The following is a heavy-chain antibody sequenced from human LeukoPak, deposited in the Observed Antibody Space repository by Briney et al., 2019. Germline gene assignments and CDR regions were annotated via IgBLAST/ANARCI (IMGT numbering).Heavy chain of an antibody. CDR3: ARGEIVGATPGYYGMDV. CDR2: IYYSGST. CDR1: GGSISSGGYY. D-gene: IGHD1-26*01. V-gene: IGHV4-31*03. Sequence: SETLSLTCTVSGGSISSGGYYWSWIRQHPGKGLEWIGYIYYSGSTYYHPSLKSRVTISVDTSKNQFSLKLSSVTAADTAVYYCARGEIVGATPGYYGMDVWGQGTTVTVSS. J-gene: IGHJ6*02.